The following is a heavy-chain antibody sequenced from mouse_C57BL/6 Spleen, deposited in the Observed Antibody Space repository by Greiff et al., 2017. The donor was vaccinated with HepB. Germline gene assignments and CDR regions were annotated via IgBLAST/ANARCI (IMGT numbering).Heavy chain of an antibody. V-gene: IGHV1-9*01. J-gene: IGHJ3*01. CDR2: ILPGSGST. Sequence: VQLQQSGAELMKPGASVKLSCKATGYTFTGYWIEWVKQRPGHGLEWIGEILPGSGSTNYNEKFKGKATFTADTSSNTAYMQLSSLTTEDSAIYYCARCYYDYDGRVAYWGQGTLVTVSA. CDR1: GYTFTGYW. CDR3: ARCYYDYDGRVAY. D-gene: IGHD2-4*01.